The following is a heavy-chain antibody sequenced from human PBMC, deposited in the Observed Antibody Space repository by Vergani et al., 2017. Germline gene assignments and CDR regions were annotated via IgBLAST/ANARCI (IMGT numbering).Heavy chain of an antibody. CDR2: IHYSENT. CDR1: FDSIRNLY. CDR3: ASDTRSGQRADR. V-gene: IGHV4-59*11. J-gene: IGHJ5*02. D-gene: IGHD6-19*01. Sequence: QVPLQESGPGLVKSSETLSLTCSVSFDSIRNLYCNWIRQPPGKGLEWIGSIHYSENTNYNPSLKTRVTISVDTSKNQFSLTLTSVTAADTAVYYCASDTRSGQRADRWGQGILVTVTS.